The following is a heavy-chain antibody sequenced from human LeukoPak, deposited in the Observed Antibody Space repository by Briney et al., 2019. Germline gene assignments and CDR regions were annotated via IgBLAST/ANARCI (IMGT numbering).Heavy chain of an antibody. Sequence: SETLSLTCTVSGGSISSIKYFWTWVRQPPGKGLEWIGYIYYSGSAYYNPSLAGRVAISLDTSKNQFSLKLHSVTAAGTAVYYCARDSYYDLLTGYYPYYYYGMDVWGQGTTVTVSS. V-gene: IGHV4-30-4*01. CDR3: ARDSYYDLLTGYYPYYYYGMDV. D-gene: IGHD3-9*01. CDR1: GGSISSIKYF. J-gene: IGHJ6*02. CDR2: IYYSGSA.